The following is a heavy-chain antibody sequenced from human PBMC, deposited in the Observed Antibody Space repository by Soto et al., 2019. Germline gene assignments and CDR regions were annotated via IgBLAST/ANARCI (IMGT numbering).Heavy chain of an antibody. Sequence: SSVKVSCKASGYTFTSYGISWVRQAPGQGLEWMGWISAYNGNTNYAQKLQGRVTMTTDTSTSTAYMELRSLRSDDTAVYYCARDGSGSYYNPYYYYYGMDVWGQGTTVTVSS. CDR2: ISAYNGNT. CDR3: ARDGSGSYYNPYYYYYGMDV. CDR1: GYTFTSYG. J-gene: IGHJ6*02. D-gene: IGHD3-10*01. V-gene: IGHV1-18*01.